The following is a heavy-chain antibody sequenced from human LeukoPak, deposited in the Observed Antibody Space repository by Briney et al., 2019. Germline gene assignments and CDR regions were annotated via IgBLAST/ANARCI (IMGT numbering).Heavy chain of an antibody. CDR1: GFTFSSYS. CDR3: ASPHTEIWYMSH. V-gene: IGHV3-21*01. D-gene: IGHD6-13*01. CDR2: ISSSSSDT. J-gene: IGHJ4*02. Sequence: GGSLRPSCAASGFTFSSYSMNWVRQAPGKGLEWVSSISSSSSDTFYADSVRGRFTISRDNARNSLFLQMNNLRAEDTAVYYCASPHTEIWYMSHWGQGTLVTVSS.